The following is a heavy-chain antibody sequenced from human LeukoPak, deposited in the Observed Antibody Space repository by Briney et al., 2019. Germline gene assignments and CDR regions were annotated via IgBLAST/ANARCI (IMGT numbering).Heavy chain of an antibody. CDR3: ARHLSDAFDI. CDR2: IYPGDSDT. J-gene: IGHJ3*02. Sequence: GESLKISCKASAYSFTSYWIGCVRQMPGNGLEWMGIIYPGDSDTRYSPSCQGQVTISADKSISTAYLQWSSLKASDTAMYYCARHLSDAFDIWGQGTMVTVSS. D-gene: IGHD2/OR15-2a*01. V-gene: IGHV5-51*01. CDR1: AYSFTSYW.